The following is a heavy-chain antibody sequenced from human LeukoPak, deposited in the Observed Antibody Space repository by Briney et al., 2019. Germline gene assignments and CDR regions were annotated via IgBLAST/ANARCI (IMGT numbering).Heavy chain of an antibody. CDR3: ARDLDYYYYGMDV. V-gene: IGHV1-2*02. CDR2: INPNSGGT. J-gene: IGHJ6*02. Sequence: ASVKVSCKASGCTFTGYYMHWVRQAPGQGLEWMGWINPNSGGTNYAQKFQGRVTMTRDTSISTAYMELSRLRSDDTAVYYCARDLDYYYYGMDVWGQGTTVTVSS. CDR1: GCTFTGYY.